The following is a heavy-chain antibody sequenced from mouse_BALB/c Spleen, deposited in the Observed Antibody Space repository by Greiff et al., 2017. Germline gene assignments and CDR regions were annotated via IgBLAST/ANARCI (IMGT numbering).Heavy chain of an antibody. CDR1: GYTFTSYT. CDR2: INPSSGYT. CDR3: ARYEYDGYYYAMDY. V-gene: IGHV1-4*02. Sequence: VQLQQSAAELARPGASVKMSCKASGYTFTSYTMHWVKQRPGQGLEWIGYINPSSGYTEYNQKFKDKTTLTADKSSSTAYMQLSSLTSEDSAVYYCARYEYDGYYYAMDYWGQGTSVTVSS. D-gene: IGHD2-4*01. J-gene: IGHJ4*01.